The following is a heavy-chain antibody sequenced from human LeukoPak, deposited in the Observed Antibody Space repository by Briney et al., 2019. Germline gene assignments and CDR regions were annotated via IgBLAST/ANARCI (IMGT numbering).Heavy chain of an antibody. Sequence: GGSLRLSCAASVFTVSSNYMSWVRQAPGTGLERVSVIYSGGSTYYADSVKGRFTISRDNSKNTLYLQMNSLRAEDTAVYYCARWGSLGDSSGYYDYWGQGTLVTVSS. D-gene: IGHD3-22*01. CDR2: IYSGGST. V-gene: IGHV3-66*02. CDR1: VFTVSSNY. CDR3: ARWGSLGDSSGYYDY. J-gene: IGHJ4*02.